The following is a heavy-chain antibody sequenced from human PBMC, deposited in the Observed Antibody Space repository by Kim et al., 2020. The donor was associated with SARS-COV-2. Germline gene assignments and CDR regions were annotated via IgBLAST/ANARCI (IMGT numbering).Heavy chain of an antibody. CDR3: AREVVHDYIGYYYYYGMDV. J-gene: IGHJ6*02. V-gene: IGHV3-30*07. Sequence: GRFTISRDNSQHTLYLQMNSLRAEDTAVYYCAREVVHDYIGYYYYYGMDVWGQGTTVTVSS. D-gene: IGHD4-4*01.